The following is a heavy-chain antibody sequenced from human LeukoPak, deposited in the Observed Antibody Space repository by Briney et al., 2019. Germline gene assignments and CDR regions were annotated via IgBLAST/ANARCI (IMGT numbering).Heavy chain of an antibody. Sequence: SQTLSLTCTVSGGSISSGSYYWSWIRQPGGKGLEWIGRIYTSGSTNYNPSLKSRVTISVDTSKNQFSLKLSSVTAADTAVYYCAAGSYGYWFFDLWGRGTLVTVSS. CDR2: IYTSGST. CDR1: GGSISSGSYY. D-gene: IGHD1-26*01. CDR3: AAGSYGYWFFDL. V-gene: IGHV4-61*02. J-gene: IGHJ2*01.